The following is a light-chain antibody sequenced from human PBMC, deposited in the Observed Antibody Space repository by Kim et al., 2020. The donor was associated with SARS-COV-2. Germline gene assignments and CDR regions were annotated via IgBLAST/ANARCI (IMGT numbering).Light chain of an antibody. Sequence: SQGERATLFSSTSQSFSNTHVAWYQRKFGQAPRLLIYETSTRASGIPDRFSGTGSGTEFTLTISRLEAEDFAVYFCQQYGSSPPYTFGQGTKLEI. CDR1: QSFSNTH. J-gene: IGKJ2*01. V-gene: IGKV3-20*01. CDR3: QQYGSSPPYT. CDR2: ETS.